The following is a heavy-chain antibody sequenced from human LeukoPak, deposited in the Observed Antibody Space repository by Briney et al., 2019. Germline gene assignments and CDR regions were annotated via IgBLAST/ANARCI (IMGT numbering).Heavy chain of an antibody. V-gene: IGHV4-39*07. J-gene: IGHJ6*02. D-gene: IGHD6-19*01. CDR2: IYYSGST. Sequence: PSETLSLTCTVSGGSISSSSYYWGWVRQPPGKGLEWIGSIYYSGSTYYNPSLKSRVTISVDRSKNQFSLKLSSVTAADTAVYYCARLNSSGWYGYYGMDVWGQGTTVTVSS. CDR3: ARLNSSGWYGYYGMDV. CDR1: GGSISSSSYY.